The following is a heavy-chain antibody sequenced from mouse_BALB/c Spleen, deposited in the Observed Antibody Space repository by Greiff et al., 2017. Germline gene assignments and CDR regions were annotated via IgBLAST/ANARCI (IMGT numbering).Heavy chain of an antibody. J-gene: IGHJ1*01. CDR1: GFNIKDYY. V-gene: IGHV14-4*02. D-gene: IGHD2-3*01. CDR2: IDPENGDT. Sequence: EVKLVESGAELVRSGASVKLSCTASGFNIKDYYMHWVKQRPEQGLEWIGWIDPENGDTEYAPKFQGKATMTADTSSNTAYLQLSSLTSEDTAVYYCKRWLLRYFDVWGAGTTVTVSS. CDR3: KRWLLRYFDV.